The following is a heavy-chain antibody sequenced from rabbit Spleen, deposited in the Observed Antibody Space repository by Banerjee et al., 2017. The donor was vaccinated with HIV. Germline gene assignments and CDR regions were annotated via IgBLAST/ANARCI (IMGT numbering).Heavy chain of an antibody. CDR2: IDTSRDSL. V-gene: IGHV1S40*01. CDR3: ARAPYIGTIYYAYYFHL. CDR1: GFSFRSTHY. J-gene: IGHJ4*01. D-gene: IGHD8-1*01. Sequence: QSLVGAGGDLVKPGGFLTHPCTAPGFSFRSTHYMCWVRQAPGKGLELIACIDTSRDSLWYASWAKGRFTISKTSSTTVTLQVTSLTAADTATYFCARAPYIGTIYYAYYFHLWGPGTLVTVS.